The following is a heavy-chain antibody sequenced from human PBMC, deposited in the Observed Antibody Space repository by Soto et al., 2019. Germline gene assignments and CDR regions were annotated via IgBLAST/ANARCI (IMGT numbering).Heavy chain of an antibody. J-gene: IGHJ6*03. D-gene: IGHD2-2*01. CDR3: ARASIVVVPAAEPFMDV. CDR1: GGSISSGGYY. Sequence: QVQLQESGPGLVKPSQTLSLTCTVSGGSISSGGYYWSWIRQHPGKGLEWIGYIYYSGSTYYNPSLKSRVTISVDTSKNQFSLKMSSETAADTAGNYFARASIVVVPAAEPFMDVWGKGTTVTVSS. V-gene: IGHV4-31*03. CDR2: IYYSGST.